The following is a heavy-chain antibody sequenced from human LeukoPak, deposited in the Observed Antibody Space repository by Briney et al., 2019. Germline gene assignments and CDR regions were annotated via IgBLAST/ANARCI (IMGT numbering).Heavy chain of an antibody. CDR2: IYSSGST. D-gene: IGHD3-9*01. J-gene: IGHJ5*02. CDR3: ATLTGYSSESWFDP. Sequence: PSETLSLTCTVSGDSISSTTNYWGWIRQPPGKGLEWIGSIYSSGSTYYNPSLKSRVTVSADTSNNQVSLKLNSVTAADTAVYYCATLTGYSSESWFDPWGQGILVTVSS. V-gene: IGHV4-39*07. CDR1: GDSISSTTNY.